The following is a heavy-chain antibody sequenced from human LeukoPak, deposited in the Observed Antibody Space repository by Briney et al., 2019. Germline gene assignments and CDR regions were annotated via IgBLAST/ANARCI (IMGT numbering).Heavy chain of an antibody. J-gene: IGHJ6*02. CDR2: ISSSSSTM. V-gene: IGHV3-48*04. CDR1: GFTFSSYS. Sequence: GGSLRLSCAASGFTFSSYSMNWVRQAPGKGLEWVSYISSSSSTMYYADSVKGRFTISRDNAKNSLYLQMNSLRAEDTAVYYCARNYYDSSGYFKSAYYYGMDVWGQGTTVTVSS. D-gene: IGHD3-22*01. CDR3: ARNYYDSSGYFKSAYYYGMDV.